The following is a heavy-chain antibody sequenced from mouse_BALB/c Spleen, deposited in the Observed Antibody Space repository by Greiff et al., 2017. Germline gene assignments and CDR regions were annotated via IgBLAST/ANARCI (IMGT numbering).Heavy chain of an antibody. CDR2: ISYSGST. D-gene: IGHD2-10*02. CDR3: ARKGVWSYYYAMDY. Sequence: EVKLMESGPGLVKPSQSLSLTCTVTGYSITSDYAWNWIRQFPGNKLEWMGYISYSGSTSYNPSLKSRISITRDTSKNQFFLQLNSVTTEDTATYYCARKGVWSYYYAMDYWGQGTSVTVSS. CDR1: GYSITSDYA. J-gene: IGHJ4*01. V-gene: IGHV3-2*02.